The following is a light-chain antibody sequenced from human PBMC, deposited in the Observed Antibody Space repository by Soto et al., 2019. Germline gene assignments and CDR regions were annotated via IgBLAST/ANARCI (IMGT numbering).Light chain of an antibody. CDR1: QSVSIN. V-gene: IGKV3-15*01. Sequence: ETVMTLSPATLSVSPGEGATLSCRASQSVSINLAWYQQKPGQAPRLLIYGASTRATGIPARFSGSGSGTEFTLTISSLQSEDFAVYYCQQYNNWPPITFGQGTRLEIK. CDR3: QQYNNWPPIT. CDR2: GAS. J-gene: IGKJ5*01.